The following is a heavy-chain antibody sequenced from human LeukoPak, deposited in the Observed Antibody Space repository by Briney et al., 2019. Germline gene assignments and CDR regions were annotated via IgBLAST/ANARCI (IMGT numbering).Heavy chain of an antibody. J-gene: IGHJ4*02. CDR1: GGSFSGYF. V-gene: IGHV4-34*01. CDR3: ARRAGMTSVDY. CDR2: INHGGST. D-gene: IGHD2-2*01. Sequence: SETLSLTCGVYGGSFSGYFWTWIRQSPGKGLEWIGEINHGGSTNHNPALKSRVTISVDTSKSQFSLKLTSATAADTAVYYCARRAGMTSVDYWGQGTLVTVST.